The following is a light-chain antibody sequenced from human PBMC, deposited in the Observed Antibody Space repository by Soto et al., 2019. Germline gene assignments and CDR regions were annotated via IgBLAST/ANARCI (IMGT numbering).Light chain of an antibody. CDR3: QQRSSWRVP. CDR2: DAS. Sequence: EIVLTQFPATLSLSPGERATLSCRASQSVSTFLAWYQQKPGQAPMLVVYDASKRATGILARFSGSGSGTYFTLTISSLEPEDFAVYSCQQRSSWRVPFGGGTKVEI. V-gene: IGKV3-11*01. J-gene: IGKJ4*01. CDR1: QSVSTF.